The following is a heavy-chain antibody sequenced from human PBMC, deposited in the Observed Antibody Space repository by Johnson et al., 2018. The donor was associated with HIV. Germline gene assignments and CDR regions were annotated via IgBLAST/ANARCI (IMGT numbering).Heavy chain of an antibody. V-gene: IGHV3-15*01. D-gene: IGHD3-22*01. CDR3: ARQHNYDISGQGGGLDI. CDR1: GFTFSKAW. J-gene: IGHJ3*02. CDR2: IKTKTDGGST. Sequence: VQVVESGGGLVKPGGSLRLSCAASGFTFSKAWMSWVRQATGKGLEWVGRIKTKTDGGSTYYADSVKGRFTISRDNSKNTLYLHMNSLRAEDTALYYCARQHNYDISGQGGGLDIWGQGTMVTVSS.